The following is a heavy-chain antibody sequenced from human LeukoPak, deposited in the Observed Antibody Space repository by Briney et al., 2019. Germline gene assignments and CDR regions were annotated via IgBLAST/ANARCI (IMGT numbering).Heavy chain of an antibody. CDR2: ISGSGGST. V-gene: IGHV3-23*01. J-gene: IGHJ4*02. CDR1: RFTFSSYA. D-gene: IGHD3-10*01. Sequence: GGSPRLSCTASRFTFSSYAMSWVRQAPGKGLEWVSTISGSGGSTYYADSVKGRFTISRDNSKNTLYLQMNSLRAEDTALYYCGSISGGSSGDFWGQGTLVIVSS. CDR3: GSISGGSSGDF.